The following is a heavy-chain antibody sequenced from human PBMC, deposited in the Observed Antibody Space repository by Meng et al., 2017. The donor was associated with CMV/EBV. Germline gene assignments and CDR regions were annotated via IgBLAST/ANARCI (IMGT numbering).Heavy chain of an antibody. V-gene: IGHV3-30*02. CDR3: AYGLKSFYWVPVYFDY. Sequence: GESLKISCAASGFMFSNYAMYWVRQAPGEGLEWVAFIRSDGTNIHYAGSVKGRFTISRDNSNNTLYLQMNSLRAEDTAVYYCAYGLKSFYWVPVYFDYWGQGTLVTVSS. CDR1: GFMFSNYA. J-gene: IGHJ4*02. D-gene: IGHD3-10*01. CDR2: IRSDGTNI.